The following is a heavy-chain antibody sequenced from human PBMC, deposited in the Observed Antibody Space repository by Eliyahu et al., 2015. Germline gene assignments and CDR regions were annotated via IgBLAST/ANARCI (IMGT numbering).Heavy chain of an antibody. V-gene: IGHV3-66*01. CDR1: GFXXXXXX. D-gene: IGHD6-13*01. CDR3: ARDRRAADTFYYYYYGMDV. CDR2: IYSGGST. J-gene: IGHJ6*02. Sequence: EVQLVESGGGLVQPGGSLRLXCXASGFXXXXXXLGWVRQAPGKGLEWVSVIYSGGSTYYADSVKGRFTISRDNSKNTLYLQMNSLRAEDTAVYYCARDRRAADTFYYYYYGMDVWGQGTTVTVSS.